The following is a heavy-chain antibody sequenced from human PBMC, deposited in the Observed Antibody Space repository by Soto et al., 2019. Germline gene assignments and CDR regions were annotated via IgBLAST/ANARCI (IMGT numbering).Heavy chain of an antibody. V-gene: IGHV4-4*02. CDR3: ARVVGGYYYGMDV. CDR1: GGSISSSNW. J-gene: IGHJ6*02. CDR2: IYHSGST. Sequence: QVQLQESGPGLVKPSGTLSLTCAVSGGSISSSNWWSWVRQPPGKGLEWIGEIYHSGSTNYNPSRKSRGTISVDKSKTQFSLKLSSVTAADTAVYYCARVVGGYYYGMDVWGQGTTVTVSS. D-gene: IGHD2-2*01.